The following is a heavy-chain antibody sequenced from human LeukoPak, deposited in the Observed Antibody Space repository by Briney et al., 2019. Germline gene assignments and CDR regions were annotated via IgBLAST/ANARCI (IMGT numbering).Heavy chain of an antibody. CDR1: GYTFISYS. CDR2: ISAYNGNT. D-gene: IGHD6-6*01. Sequence: ASVKVSCKASGYTFISYSISWVRQAPGQGLEWMGWISAYNGNTNYAQKVQGRVTMTTDTSTSTAYMELRSLRSDDTAVYYCARDTIAIRPGWFDPWGQGTLVTVSS. J-gene: IGHJ5*02. V-gene: IGHV1-18*04. CDR3: ARDTIAIRPGWFDP.